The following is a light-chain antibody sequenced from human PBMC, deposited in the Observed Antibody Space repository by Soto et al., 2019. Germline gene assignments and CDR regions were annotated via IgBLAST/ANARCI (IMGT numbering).Light chain of an antibody. J-gene: IGKJ5*01. CDR3: QQYGSSPIT. Sequence: EIVLTQAPGTLSLSPGERATLSCRASQSVISTYLAWYQQKPGQAPRLLIYGASSRATGIPDRFSGSGSGTEFNLTITRLEPEDFAVYYCQQYGSSPITFGQGTRLEI. CDR2: GAS. V-gene: IGKV3-20*01. CDR1: QSVISTY.